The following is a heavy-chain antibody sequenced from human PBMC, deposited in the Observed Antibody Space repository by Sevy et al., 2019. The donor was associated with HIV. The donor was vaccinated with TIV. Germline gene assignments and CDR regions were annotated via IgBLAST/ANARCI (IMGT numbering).Heavy chain of an antibody. CDR3: TRGLSFTYAKRGDWLNWYFAV. Sequence: ASVKVSCQASGYTFDNYDINWVRQATGQGLEWMGWMNPNSGNTGYAEKFQGRATMSRVSSIRTAYMELNGLTSEDTAVYYCTRGLSFTYAKRGDWLNWYFAVWGRGTLVTVSS. CDR2: MNPNSGNT. J-gene: IGHJ2*01. D-gene: IGHD2-21*02. CDR1: GYTFDNYD. V-gene: IGHV1-8*01.